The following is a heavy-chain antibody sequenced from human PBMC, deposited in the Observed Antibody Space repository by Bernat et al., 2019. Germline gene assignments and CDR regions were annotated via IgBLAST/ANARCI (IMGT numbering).Heavy chain of an antibody. CDR3: ARVGDSSGYYYGYYFDY. J-gene: IGHJ4*02. CDR1: GFTFSSYG. D-gene: IGHD3-22*01. V-gene: IGHV3-33*01. CDR2: IWYDGRNK. Sequence: QVQLVESGGGVVQPGRSLRLSCAASGFTFSSYGMHWVRQAPGKGLEWVAVIWYDGRNKYYADSVKGRFTISRDNSKNTLYLQMNSLRAEDTAVYYCARVGDSSGYYYGYYFDYWGQGTLVTVSS.